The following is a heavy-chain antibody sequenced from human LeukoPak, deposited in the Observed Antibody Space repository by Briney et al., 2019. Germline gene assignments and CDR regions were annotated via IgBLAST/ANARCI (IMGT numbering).Heavy chain of an antibody. D-gene: IGHD3-22*01. J-gene: IGHJ4*02. CDR3: ATRKNYYDSSGYLDY. V-gene: IGHV1-18*01. CDR2: ISAYNGNT. Sequence: ASVKVSCKASGYTFTSYGISWVRQAPGQGLEWMGWISAYNGNTNYAQKLQGRVTMTTDTSTSTAYMELSSLRSEDTAVYYCATRKNYYDSSGYLDYWGQGTLVTVSS. CDR1: GYTFTSYG.